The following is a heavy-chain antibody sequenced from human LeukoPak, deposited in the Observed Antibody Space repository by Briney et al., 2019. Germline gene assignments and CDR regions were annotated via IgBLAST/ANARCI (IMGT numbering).Heavy chain of an antibody. CDR1: GFTFSSYS. D-gene: IGHD1-14*01. J-gene: IGHJ6*02. V-gene: IGHV3-21*04. CDR2: ISSSSSYI. CDR3: AAGNALVSYFYGLDV. Sequence: GGSLRLSCAASGFTFSSYSMNWVRQAPGKGLEWVSSISSSSSYIYYADSVKGRFTISRDNAKNSLYLQMNSLRAEDTALYYCAAGNALVSYFYGLDVWGQGTTVTVSS.